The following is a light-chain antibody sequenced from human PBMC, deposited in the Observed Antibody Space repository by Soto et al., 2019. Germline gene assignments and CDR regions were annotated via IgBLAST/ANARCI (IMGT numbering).Light chain of an antibody. CDR3: QQYNNWPRT. Sequence: EILMTQSPATLSVSPGERATLSCRASQSVRNNLAWYQQKPGQAPRLLIYGASTRATGIPARFSGSGSGTEFTLTISSLQSEDFAVYYCQQYNNWPRTFGQGTKVEIK. V-gene: IGKV3-15*01. CDR1: QSVRNN. J-gene: IGKJ1*01. CDR2: GAS.